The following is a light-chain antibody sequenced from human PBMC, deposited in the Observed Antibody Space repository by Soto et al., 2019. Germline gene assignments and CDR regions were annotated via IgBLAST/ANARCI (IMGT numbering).Light chain of an antibody. J-gene: IGKJ3*01. CDR3: HQYGSSPFT. Sequence: EIVLTQSPGTLSLSSGERATLSCRASESVSAGYLAWYQQKPGQAPRLLIYGASSRATGIPDRFSGSGSGADFTLTISRLEPEDSAVYYCHQYGSSPFTFGPGTKVDIK. CDR1: ESVSAGY. CDR2: GAS. V-gene: IGKV3-20*01.